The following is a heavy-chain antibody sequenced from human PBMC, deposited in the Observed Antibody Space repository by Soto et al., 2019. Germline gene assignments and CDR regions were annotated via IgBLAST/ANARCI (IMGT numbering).Heavy chain of an antibody. CDR2: IYYSGST. CDR1: GGSISSYY. V-gene: IGHV4-59*08. J-gene: IGHJ5*02. CDR3: ARQSEFWSGYYYGWFDP. Sequence: SETVSLTCTVSGGSISSYYWSWIRQPPGKGLEWIGYIYYSGSTNYNPSLKSRVTISVDTSKNQFSLKLSSVTAADTSVFYCARQSEFWSGYYYGWFDPWGQGTLVTVSS. D-gene: IGHD3-3*01.